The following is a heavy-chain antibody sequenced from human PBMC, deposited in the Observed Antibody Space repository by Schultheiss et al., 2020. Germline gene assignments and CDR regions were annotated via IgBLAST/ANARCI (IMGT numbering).Heavy chain of an antibody. Sequence: GESLKISCAASGFTFSDHYMDWVRQAPGKGLEWVAVIAHDRSAEYYSESVKGRFTISRDNSQNTVYLQVNSLRAEDTAVYSCARSQPSPSATTRFGLDYWGQGTLVTVSS. CDR3: ARSQPSPSATTRFGLDY. D-gene: IGHD3-10*01. J-gene: IGHJ4*02. CDR1: GFTFSDHY. CDR2: IAHDRSAE. V-gene: IGHV3-30*03.